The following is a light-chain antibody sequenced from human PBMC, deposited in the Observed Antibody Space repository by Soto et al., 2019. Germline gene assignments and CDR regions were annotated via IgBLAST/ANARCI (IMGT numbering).Light chain of an antibody. V-gene: IGKV1-39*01. CDR1: QSIAGY. Sequence: DIQLTQSPSSLSASVGDRVTITCRASQSIAGYLNWLQQKPGKAPKVLIYAASSLQSGVPSRFSGSGSGTDFTLSISSLQPEDFETYYCQQTYSTVLSLGGGTKVDIK. CDR3: QQTYSTVLS. J-gene: IGKJ4*01. CDR2: AAS.